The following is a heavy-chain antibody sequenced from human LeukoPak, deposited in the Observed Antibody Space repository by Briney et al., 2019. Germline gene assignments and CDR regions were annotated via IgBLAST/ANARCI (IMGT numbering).Heavy chain of an antibody. Sequence: SETLSLTCTVSGGSISSYYWSWIRQPPGKGLEWIGYIYYSGSTNYNPSLKSRVTISVDTSKNQFSLNLSSVTAADTAVYYCARDSYYDILTGPGGFDYWGQGTLVTVSS. CDR3: ARDSYYDILTGPGGFDY. CDR1: GGSISSYY. CDR2: IYYSGST. J-gene: IGHJ4*02. V-gene: IGHV4-59*01. D-gene: IGHD3-9*01.